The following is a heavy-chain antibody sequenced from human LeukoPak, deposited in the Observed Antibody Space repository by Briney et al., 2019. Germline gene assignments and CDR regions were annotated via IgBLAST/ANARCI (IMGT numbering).Heavy chain of an antibody. CDR3: ARAEVTIWGPKTVDY. Sequence: GESLKISCKGSGYSFTSYWIGWVRQMPGKGLEWMGIIYPGDSDTRYSPSFQGQVTISADKSISTAYLQWSSLKASDTAMYYCARAEVTIWGPKTVDYWGQGTLVTVSS. J-gene: IGHJ4*02. V-gene: IGHV5-51*01. D-gene: IGHD3-9*01. CDR2: IYPGDSDT. CDR1: GYSFTSYW.